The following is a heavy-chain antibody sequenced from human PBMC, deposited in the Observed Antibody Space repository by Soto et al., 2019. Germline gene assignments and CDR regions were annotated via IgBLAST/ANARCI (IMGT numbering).Heavy chain of an antibody. CDR2: IVVGSGYT. V-gene: IGHV1-58*01. CDR1: GFTFTNSA. CDR3: AAGGSTWFIFGY. D-gene: IGHD6-13*01. Sequence: GASVKVSCKASGFTFTNSAVQWVRQARGQRLEWIGWIVVGSGYTIYAQEFQERVTITRDMSTSTVYMELSTLRSEDTAIYYCAAGGSTWFIFGYWGQGALVTVSS. J-gene: IGHJ4*02.